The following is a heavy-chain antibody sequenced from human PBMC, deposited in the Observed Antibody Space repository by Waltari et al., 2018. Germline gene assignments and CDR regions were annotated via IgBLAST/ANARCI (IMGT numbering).Heavy chain of an antibody. CDR1: GYSFTSYW. CDR2: SYPGDSDT. CDR3: ARSPYCSSTSCYNNWFDP. D-gene: IGHD2-2*02. J-gene: IGHJ5*02. V-gene: IGHV5-51*01. Sequence: EVQLVQSGAEVKKPGESLKISCTGSGYSFTSYWIGWVRQMPGKGLEWMGISYPGDSDTRYSPSFQGQVTISADKSISTAYLQWSSLKASDTAMYYCARSPYCSSTSCYNNWFDPWGQGTLVTVSS.